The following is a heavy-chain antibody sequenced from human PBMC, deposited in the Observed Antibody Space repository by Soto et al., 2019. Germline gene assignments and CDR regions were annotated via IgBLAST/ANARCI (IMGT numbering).Heavy chain of an antibody. CDR1: GYTFTSYY. V-gene: IGHV1-46*01. Sequence: ASVKVSCKASGYTFTSYYMHWVRQAPGQGLEWMGIINPSGGSTSYAQKFQGRVTMTRDTSTSTVYMELSSLRSEDTAVYYCARNHIVLVPAAISPEFRFDPWGQGTLVTVSS. D-gene: IGHD2-2*02. CDR3: ARNHIVLVPAAISPEFRFDP. CDR2: INPSGGST. J-gene: IGHJ5*02.